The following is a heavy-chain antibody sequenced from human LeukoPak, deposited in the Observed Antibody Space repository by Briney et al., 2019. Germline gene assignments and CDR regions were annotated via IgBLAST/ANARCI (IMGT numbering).Heavy chain of an antibody. V-gene: IGHV4-39*01. D-gene: IGHD6-6*01. CDR2: IYYSGST. CDR1: GGSISSGDYY. CDR3: ARHAVYDAFDI. J-gene: IGHJ3*02. Sequence: TSETLSLTCTVSGGSISSGDYYWSWIRQPPGKGLEWIGSIYYSGSTYYNPSLKSRVTISVDTSKNQFSLKLSSVTAADTAVYYCARHAVYDAFDIWGQGTMVTVSS.